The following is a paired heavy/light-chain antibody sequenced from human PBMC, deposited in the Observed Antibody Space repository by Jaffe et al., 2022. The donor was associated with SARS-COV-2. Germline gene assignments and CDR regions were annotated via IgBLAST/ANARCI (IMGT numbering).Light chain of an antibody. CDR3: KHYYNRPPWT. J-gene: IGKJ1*01. Sequence: EIVLTQSPATLSVSPGERVTLSCRASQNIDNNLAWYQQKPGQAPRLLIYGASTRATTFPPRFSFSGFGTDFTLTISSLQSEDFAVYYCKHYYNRPPWTFGQGTKVEMK. CDR2: GAS. V-gene: IGKV3-15*01. CDR1: QNIDNN.
Heavy chain of an antibody. CDR3: VKDSGRIALRELFDS. CDR1: GFTFSSYA. Sequence: EVQLLESGGGLIQPGGSLRLSCAASGFTFSSYAMTWVRQAPGKGLEWVSGISDGGGSTYYADSVNGRFIISRDNFKDTLYLQMNSLRVEDTAIYYCVKDSGRIALRELFDSWGQGALVTVSS. J-gene: IGHJ4*02. V-gene: IGHV3-23*01. CDR2: ISDGGGST. D-gene: IGHD3-10*01.